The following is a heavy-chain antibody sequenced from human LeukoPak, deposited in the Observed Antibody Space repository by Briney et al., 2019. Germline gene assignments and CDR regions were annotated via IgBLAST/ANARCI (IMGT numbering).Heavy chain of an antibody. CDR3: ARGGYCSGGSCGTDY. V-gene: IGHV3-21*01. Sequence: PGGSLRLSCAASGFTFSTYTMNWVRQAPGKGPQWVSSISSSSSSYIYYADSVKGRFTISRDNAQNSLYLQMNSLRAEDTAVYYCARGGYCSGGSCGTDYWGQGTLVTVSS. D-gene: IGHD2-15*01. CDR1: GFTFSTYT. CDR2: ISSSSSSYI. J-gene: IGHJ4*02.